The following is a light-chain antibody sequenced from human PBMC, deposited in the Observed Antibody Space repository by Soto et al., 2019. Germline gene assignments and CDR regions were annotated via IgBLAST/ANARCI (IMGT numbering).Light chain of an antibody. CDR1: QSIGNA. V-gene: IGKV1-39*01. J-gene: IGKJ2*01. CDR3: QQSFTTVRT. Sequence: DIQMTQSPSTLSASVGDRVTITCRAGQSIGNALNWYQQKPGRAPKLLVYAASSLQSGVPSRFSGSGSGTEVTLTISSLQSDDLATYYCQQSFTTVRTFGQGTKLDIK. CDR2: AAS.